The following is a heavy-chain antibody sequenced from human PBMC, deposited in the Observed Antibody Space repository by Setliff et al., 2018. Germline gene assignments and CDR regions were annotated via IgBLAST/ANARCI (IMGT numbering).Heavy chain of an antibody. D-gene: IGHD3-10*01. CDR3: AKGARQPSKRSWFDP. J-gene: IGHJ5*02. V-gene: IGHV4-34*01. Sequence: SETLSLTCAVYGGSFSNYYWSWIRQPPGKGLEWLGEVSHSGSTNYNPSLKSRVTMSVDTSKNQFSLNLDSVTAADTAVYFCAKGARQPSKRSWFDPWGQGTRVTVSS. CDR1: GGSFSNYY. CDR2: VSHSGST.